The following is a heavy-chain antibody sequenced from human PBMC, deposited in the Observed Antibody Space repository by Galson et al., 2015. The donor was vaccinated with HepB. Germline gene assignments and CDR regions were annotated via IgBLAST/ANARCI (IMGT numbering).Heavy chain of an antibody. CDR2: INPNGGST. Sequence: SVKVSCKASGYTFTSYYMHWVRQAPGQGLEWMGIINPNGGSTSYAQKLQGRVTMTRDTSTSTVYMELSSLRSEDTAVYYCARARGYSYGYVARPFDYWGQGTLVTVSS. V-gene: IGHV1-46*04. CDR1: GYTFTSYY. CDR3: ARARGYSYGYVARPFDY. J-gene: IGHJ4*02. D-gene: IGHD5-18*01.